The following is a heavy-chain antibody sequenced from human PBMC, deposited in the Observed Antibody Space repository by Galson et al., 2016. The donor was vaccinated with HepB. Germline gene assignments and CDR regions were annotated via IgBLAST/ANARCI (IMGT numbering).Heavy chain of an antibody. J-gene: IGHJ4*02. D-gene: IGHD2-15*01. CDR3: ERLSPSGTYFGY. CDR1: GYTFTNHA. V-gene: IGHV1-3*04. Sequence: SVKVSCKASGYTFTNHAMHWVRQAPGQSLEWMGWINTGKGNTKYSQKFQDRVTITRDTSASKGYMELSNMRSEDTAVYFCERLSPSGTYFGYWGQGVLDTVSS. CDR2: INTGKGNT.